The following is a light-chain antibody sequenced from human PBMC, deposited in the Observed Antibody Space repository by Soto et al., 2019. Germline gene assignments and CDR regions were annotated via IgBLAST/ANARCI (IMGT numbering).Light chain of an antibody. CDR3: CSYADGNTLI. Sequence: QSALTQPASVSGSPGQSITISCTGTNGDVGSYDVVSWYQQYPGKAPKLIIYEVNKRPSGVSNRFSGAKSGNTASLTISGLQTDDEADYDCCSYADGNTLIFGGGTKLTVL. CDR2: EVN. J-gene: IGLJ2*01. CDR1: NGDVGSYDV. V-gene: IGLV2-23*02.